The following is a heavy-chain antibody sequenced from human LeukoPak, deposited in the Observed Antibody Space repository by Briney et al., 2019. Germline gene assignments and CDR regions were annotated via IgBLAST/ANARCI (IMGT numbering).Heavy chain of an antibody. V-gene: IGHV1-18*01. CDR3: ARVDSSTWYLDYYYYYYMDV. D-gene: IGHD6-13*01. J-gene: IGHJ6*03. CDR1: GYTFTSYG. CDR2: IIPIFGTA. Sequence: ASVKVSCKASGYTFTSYGISWVRQAPGQGLEWMGGIIPIFGTANYAQKLQGRVTMTANTSTSTAYMELRSLRSDDTAVYYCARVDSSTWYLDYYYYYYMDVWGKGPRSPSP.